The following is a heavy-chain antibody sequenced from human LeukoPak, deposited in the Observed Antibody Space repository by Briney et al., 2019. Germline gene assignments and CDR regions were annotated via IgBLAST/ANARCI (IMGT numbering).Heavy chain of an antibody. CDR2: ISGSGDTT. V-gene: IGHV3-23*01. D-gene: IGHD1-14*01. Sequence: PGGSLRLSCAASGFTFSSYAMHWVRQAPGKGLEWVSIISGSGDTTHYTDSVKGRFTVSRDNSKNTLYLQMNSLRAEDTAVYYCAKGNLLGPNWFDPWGQGTLVTVSS. CDR3: AKGNLLGPNWFDP. CDR1: GFTFSSYA. J-gene: IGHJ5*02.